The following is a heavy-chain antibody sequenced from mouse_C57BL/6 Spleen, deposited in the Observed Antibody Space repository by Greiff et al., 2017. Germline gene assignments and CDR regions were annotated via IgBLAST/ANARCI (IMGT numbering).Heavy chain of an antibody. CDR3: ARGAFDY. J-gene: IGHJ2*01. CDR2: IDPSDSYT. V-gene: IGHV1-50*01. Sequence: QLQQPGAELVKPGASVKLSCKASGYTFTSYWMQWVKQRPGQGLEWIGEIDPSDSYTNYNQKFKGKATLTVDTSSSTAYMQLSSLTSEDSAVYYCARGAFDYWGQGTTLTVSS. CDR1: GYTFTSYW.